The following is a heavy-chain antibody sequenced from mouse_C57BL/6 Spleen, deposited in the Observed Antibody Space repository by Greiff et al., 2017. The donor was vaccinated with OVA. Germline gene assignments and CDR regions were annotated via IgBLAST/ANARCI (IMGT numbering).Heavy chain of an antibody. CDR2: IYPGSGST. CDR1: GYTFTSYW. V-gene: IGHV1-55*01. D-gene: IGHD3-2*02. J-gene: IGHJ1*03. CDR3: ARASSGYWYFDV. Sequence: VQLQQPGAELVKPGASVKMSCKASGYTFTSYWITWVKQRPGQGLEWIGDIYPGSGSTNYNEKFKSKATLTVDTSSSTAYMQRSSLTSEDSAVYYCARASSGYWYFDVWGTGTTVTVSS.